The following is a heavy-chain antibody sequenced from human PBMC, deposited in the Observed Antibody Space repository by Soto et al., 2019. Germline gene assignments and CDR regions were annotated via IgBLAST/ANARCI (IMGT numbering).Heavy chain of an antibody. CDR2: FDPEDGET. CDR1: GYTLTELS. V-gene: IGHV1-24*01. J-gene: IGHJ4*02. D-gene: IGHD1-26*01. Sequence: ASVKVSCKVSGYTLTELSMHWVRQAPGKGLEWMGGFDPEDGETIYAQKFQGRVTMTEDTSTDTAYMELSSLRSEDTAVYYCATPSWSSSGSYPGEYYFDYWGQGTLVTVSS. CDR3: ATPSWSSSGSYPGEYYFDY.